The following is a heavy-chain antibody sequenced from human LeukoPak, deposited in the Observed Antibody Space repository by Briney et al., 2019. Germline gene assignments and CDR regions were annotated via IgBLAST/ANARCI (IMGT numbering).Heavy chain of an antibody. V-gene: IGHV3-9*01. D-gene: IGHD3-10*01. CDR2: ISWNSGSI. J-gene: IGHJ4*02. CDR1: GFTFDDYA. Sequence: GGSLRLSCAASGFTFDDYAMHWVRQAPGKGLEWVSGISWNSGSIGYADSVKGRFTISRDNAKNSLYLQMNSLRAEDTALYYCAKGLYGSGSYPSYYFDYWGQGTLVTVSS. CDR3: AKGLYGSGSYPSYYFDY.